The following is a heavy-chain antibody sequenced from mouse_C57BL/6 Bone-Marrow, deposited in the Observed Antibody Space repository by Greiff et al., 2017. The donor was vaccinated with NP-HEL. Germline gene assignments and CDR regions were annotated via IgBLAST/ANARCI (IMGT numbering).Heavy chain of an antibody. Sequence: EVKLVESGEGLVKPGGSLKLSCAASGFPFSSYAMSWVRQTPEKRLEWVAYISSGGDYIYYADTVKGRFTISRDNARNTLYLQMSSLKSEDTAMYYCTRDLYYGSSYRFAYWGQGTLVTVSA. D-gene: IGHD1-1*01. V-gene: IGHV5-9-1*02. CDR3: TRDLYYGSSYRFAY. CDR1: GFPFSSYA. J-gene: IGHJ3*01. CDR2: ISSGGDYI.